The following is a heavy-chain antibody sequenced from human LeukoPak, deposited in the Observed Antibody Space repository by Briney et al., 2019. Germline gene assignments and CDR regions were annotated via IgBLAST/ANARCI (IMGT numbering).Heavy chain of an antibody. V-gene: IGHV4-31*03. J-gene: IGHJ3*02. D-gene: IGHD3-22*01. CDR3: ARAGNPIVVVITTDAFDI. CDR1: GGSISSGGYY. Sequence: PSQTLSLTCTVSGGSISSGGYYWSWIRQHPGKGLEWIGYIYYSGSTYYNPSLKSRVTISVDTSKNQFSLKLSSVTAADTAVYYCARAGNPIVVVITTDAFDIWGQGTMVTVSS. CDR2: IYYSGST.